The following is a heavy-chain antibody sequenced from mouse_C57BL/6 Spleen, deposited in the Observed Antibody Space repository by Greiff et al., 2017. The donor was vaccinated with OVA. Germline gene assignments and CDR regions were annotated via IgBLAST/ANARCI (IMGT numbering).Heavy chain of an antibody. CDR1: GFSLTSYG. CDR3: ARAPFNYHFDY. J-gene: IGHJ2*01. V-gene: IGHV2-2*01. Sequence: VMLVESGPGLVQPSQSLSITCTVSGFSLTSYGVHWVRQSPGKGLEWLGVIWSGGSTDYNAAFISRLSISKDNSKSQVFFKMNSLQADDTAIYYCARAPFNYHFDYWGQGTTLTVSS. D-gene: IGHD2-1*01. CDR2: IWSGGST.